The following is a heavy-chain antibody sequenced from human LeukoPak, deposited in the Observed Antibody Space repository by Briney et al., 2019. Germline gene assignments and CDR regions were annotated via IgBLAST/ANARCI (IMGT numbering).Heavy chain of an antibody. CDR2: ISGSGGST. D-gene: IGHD3-16*01. J-gene: IGHJ4*02. CDR1: GFTFSSYA. V-gene: IGHV3-23*01. Sequence: GGSLRLSCAASGFTFSSYAMSWVRQAPGKGLEWVSAISGSGGSTYYADSVKGRFTISRDNSKNTLYLQMNSLRAEDTAVYYCGKVGLVAFGGVTVNPLTYGGQGTLVTVS. CDR3: GKVGLVAFGGVTVNPLTY.